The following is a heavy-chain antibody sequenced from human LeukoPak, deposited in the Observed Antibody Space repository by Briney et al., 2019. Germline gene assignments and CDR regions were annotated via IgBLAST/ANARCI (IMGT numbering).Heavy chain of an antibody. CDR3: ARDGGTTVTTPTDY. CDR2: ISAYNGNT. CDR1: GYTFTSYG. Sequence: EASVKVSCKASGYTFTSYGISWVRQAPGQGLEWMGWISAYNGNTNYAQKLQGRVTMTTDTSTSTAYMELRSLRSDDTAVYCCARDGGTTVTTPTDYWGQGTLVTVSS. D-gene: IGHD4-17*01. V-gene: IGHV1-18*01. J-gene: IGHJ4*02.